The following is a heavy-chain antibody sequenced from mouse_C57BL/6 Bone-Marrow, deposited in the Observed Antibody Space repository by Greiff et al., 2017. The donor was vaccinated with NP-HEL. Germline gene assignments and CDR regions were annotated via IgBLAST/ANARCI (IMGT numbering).Heavy chain of an antibody. CDR2: IVPANGNT. Sequence: EVQLQESVAELVRPGASVKFSCTASGFNIKNTYLHWLKQRSEQGLVWIGRIVPANGNTKYAPKFQVKATITADPSSNTAYLQLSSLTSEDTAIYYCARSGGNYFFAYWGQGTLVTVSA. V-gene: IGHV14-3*01. CDR3: ARSGGNYFFAY. J-gene: IGHJ3*01. CDR1: GFNIKNTY. D-gene: IGHD2-1*01.